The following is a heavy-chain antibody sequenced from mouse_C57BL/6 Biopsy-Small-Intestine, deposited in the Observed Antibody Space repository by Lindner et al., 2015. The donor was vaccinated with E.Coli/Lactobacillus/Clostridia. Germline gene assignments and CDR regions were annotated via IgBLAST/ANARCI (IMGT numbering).Heavy chain of an antibody. CDR2: IYPGDGDT. V-gene: IGHV1-82*01. CDR1: GYEFSSSW. Sequence: VQLQESGPELVKPGASVKISCKASGYEFSSSWMNWVKQRPGKGLEWIGRIYPGDGDTDYNGKFKGKATLTADKFSSTAYMQLSSLTSEDSAVYFCVRAIISTMVDYAMDYWGQGTSVTVSS. D-gene: IGHD1-1*01. CDR3: VRAIISTMVDYAMDY. J-gene: IGHJ4*01.